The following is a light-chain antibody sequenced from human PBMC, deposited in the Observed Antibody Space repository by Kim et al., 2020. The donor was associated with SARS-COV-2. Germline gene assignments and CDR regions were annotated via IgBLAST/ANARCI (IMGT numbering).Light chain of an antibody. CDR1: QSVDSNY. J-gene: IGKJ2*01. CDR2: VAS. CDR3: QQYGSSPYT. V-gene: IGKV3-20*01. Sequence: LSPGERATLSCRASQSVDSNYLAWFQQKPGQAPRLLIYVASSRATGIPDRFSGSGSGTDFTLTISRLEPEDFAVYYCQQYGSSPYTFGQWTKLEI.